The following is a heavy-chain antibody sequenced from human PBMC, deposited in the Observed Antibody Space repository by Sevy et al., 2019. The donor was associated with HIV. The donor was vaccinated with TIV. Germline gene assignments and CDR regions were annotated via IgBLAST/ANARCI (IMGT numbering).Heavy chain of an antibody. J-gene: IGHJ6*03. V-gene: IGHV3-21*01. CDR2: ISSSSTYI. Sequence: GGSLRLSCAASGFTFSTYSMNWVRQAPGKGLEWVSSISSSSTYIYYADSVKGRFTISRNNAKNSLFLKMNSLRAEDTAGPFCARLDYGGCEIRREYYMGVWGRGTRVTVSS. D-gene: IGHD4-17*01. CDR3: ARLDYGGCEIRREYYMGV. CDR1: GFTFSTYS.